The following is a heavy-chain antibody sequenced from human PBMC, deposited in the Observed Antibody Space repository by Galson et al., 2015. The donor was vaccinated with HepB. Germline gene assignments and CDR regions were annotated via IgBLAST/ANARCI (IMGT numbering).Heavy chain of an antibody. J-gene: IGHJ4*02. V-gene: IGHV1-46*01. Sequence: SVKVSCKASGYTFTYYFIQWVRQAPGQGLEWMGVINPTGGTTSYSQKFQGRVTMTRDTSTSTVQMELSSLSSEDTAIYYWARNNCTSANCYMGLGGFEDFWGQGTLVTVSS. CDR3: ARNNCTSANCYMGLGGFEDF. CDR1: GYTFTYYF. CDR2: INPTGGTT. D-gene: IGHD2-2*02.